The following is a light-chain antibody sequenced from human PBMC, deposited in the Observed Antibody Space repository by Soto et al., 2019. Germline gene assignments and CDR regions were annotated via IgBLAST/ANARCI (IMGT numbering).Light chain of an antibody. V-gene: IGLV2-14*03. CDR1: SSDVGGLNY. CDR2: DVT. J-gene: IGLJ1*01. CDR3: NSYTSSSTDV. Sequence: QSVLTQPASVSGSPGQSITISCTGTSSDVGGLNYVSWYQQHPGKAPKLMIYDVTNRPSGVSYRFSGSKSGNTASLTISGLQADEEADYYCNSYTSSSTDVFGTGTKLTVL.